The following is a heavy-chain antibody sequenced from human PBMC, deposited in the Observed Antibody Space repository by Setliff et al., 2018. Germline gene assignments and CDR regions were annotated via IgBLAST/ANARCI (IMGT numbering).Heavy chain of an antibody. Sequence: SETLSLTCTVSGGSISSGSYYWSWIRQPAGKGLEWIGRIYTSGSTNYNPSLKSRVTISVDTSKNQFSLKLSSVTAADTAVYYCARGIPAYDFWSGYSPDAFDIWGQGTMVTVSS. CDR1: GGSISSGSYY. J-gene: IGHJ3*02. V-gene: IGHV4-61*02. CDR3: ARGIPAYDFWSGYSPDAFDI. CDR2: IYTSGST. D-gene: IGHD3-3*01.